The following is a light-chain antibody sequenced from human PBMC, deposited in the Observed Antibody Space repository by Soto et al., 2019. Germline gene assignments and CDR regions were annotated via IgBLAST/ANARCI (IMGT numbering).Light chain of an antibody. V-gene: IGLV1-44*01. J-gene: IGLJ1*01. CDR3: AAWDDSLNAL. Sequence: QSVLTQPPSASGTPGQTVTISCSGSSSNIGDNPVNWYQQLPGAAPKLLIYINDQRPSGVPDRFSGSKSGTSASLAISGLQPEDEADYYCAAWDDSLNALFGTGTKLTLL. CDR2: IND. CDR1: SSNIGDNP.